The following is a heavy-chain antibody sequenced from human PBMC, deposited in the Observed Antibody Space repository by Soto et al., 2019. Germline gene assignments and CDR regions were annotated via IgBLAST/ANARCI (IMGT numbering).Heavy chain of an antibody. J-gene: IGHJ3*02. Sequence: SGPTLVNPTQALTLTCTFSGFSLRTTGVGVGWIRQPPGKALEWLALLYWDDDNRYNPSLKSRLTLTEDTSKSQVVLTLTNVDLADTATYYCAHNPPQDSGAFDIWGQGTMVTVSS. CDR2: LYWDDDN. CDR3: AHNPPQDSGAFDI. CDR1: GFSLRTTGVG. D-gene: IGHD6-19*01. V-gene: IGHV2-5*02.